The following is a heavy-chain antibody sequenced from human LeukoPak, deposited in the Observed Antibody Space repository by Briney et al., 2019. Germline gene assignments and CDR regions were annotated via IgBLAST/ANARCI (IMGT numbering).Heavy chain of an antibody. CDR1: EFTFNNYS. V-gene: IGHV3-21*01. D-gene: IGHD3-22*01. J-gene: IGHJ3*02. Sequence: PGGSLRLSCAASEFTFNNYSMSWFRQSPGKGLEWVSSISSSSGYIYYADSVKGRFTISRDNAKNSLYLQMNSLRAEDTAVYYCARDDYYDSSVYYGDDAFDIWGQGTMVTVSS. CDR2: ISSSSGYI. CDR3: ARDDYYDSSVYYGDDAFDI.